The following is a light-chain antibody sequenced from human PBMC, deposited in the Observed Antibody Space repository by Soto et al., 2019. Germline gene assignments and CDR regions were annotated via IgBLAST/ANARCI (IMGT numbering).Light chain of an antibody. Sequence: DIQMTQSPSTLSTSVGDRVTITCRASQSISSWLAWYQQKPGKAPKLLIYKASSLESGVPSRFSGSGSETEFTLTISSLQSEDFAVYYCQQYTKWPLTFGGGTKVEIK. CDR3: QQYTKWPLT. CDR2: KAS. J-gene: IGKJ4*01. V-gene: IGKV1-5*03. CDR1: QSISSW.